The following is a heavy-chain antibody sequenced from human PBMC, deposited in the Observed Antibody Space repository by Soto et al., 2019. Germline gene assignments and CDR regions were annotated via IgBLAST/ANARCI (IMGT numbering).Heavy chain of an antibody. J-gene: IGHJ5*02. Sequence: QVTLKESGPVLVKPTETLTLTCTVSGVSLTNTRIGVSWIRQPPGKPLEWLAHIFSNDEKSYSTSLKSRRTISKDTSRNRVVLTITSMNPEDTGTDFCSHAGDYDLLSFDPWGPGTLGTVSS. CDR2: IFSNDEK. CDR3: SHAGDYDLLSFDP. D-gene: IGHD4-17*01. V-gene: IGHV2-26*01. CDR1: GVSLTNTRIG.